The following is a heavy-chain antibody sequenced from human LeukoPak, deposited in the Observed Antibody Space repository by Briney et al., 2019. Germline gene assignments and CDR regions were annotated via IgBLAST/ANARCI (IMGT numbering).Heavy chain of an antibody. CDR1: GYTFTSYG. J-gene: IGHJ4*02. Sequence: ASVKVSCKASGYTFTSYGISWVRQAPGQGLEWMGWIIAYNGNTNYAHKLQGRVTMTTDTSTSTASMELRSLRSDDTAAYYCARDQNLMGRQWLGGSVDYWGQGTLVTVSS. CDR3: ARDQNLMGRQWLGGSVDY. CDR2: IIAYNGNT. D-gene: IGHD6-19*01. V-gene: IGHV1-18*01.